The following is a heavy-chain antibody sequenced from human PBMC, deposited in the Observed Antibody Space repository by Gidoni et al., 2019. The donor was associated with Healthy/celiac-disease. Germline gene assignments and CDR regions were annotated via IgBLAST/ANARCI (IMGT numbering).Heavy chain of an antibody. CDR2: MNPNSGNT. CDR3: ARGRGRFLGPQKRFDP. J-gene: IGHJ5*02. CDR1: GYTFTSYD. D-gene: IGHD3-16*01. V-gene: IGHV1-8*01. Sequence: QVQLVQSGAEVKKPGASVKVSCKASGYTFTSYDINWVRQATGQGLEWMGWMNPNSGNTGYAQKFQGRVTMTRNTSISTAYMELSSLRSEDTAVYYCARGRGRFLGPQKRFDPWGQGTLVTVSS.